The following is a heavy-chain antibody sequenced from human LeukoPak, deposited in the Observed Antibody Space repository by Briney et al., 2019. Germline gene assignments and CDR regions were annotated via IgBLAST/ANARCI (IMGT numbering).Heavy chain of an antibody. CDR2: IYSGGST. D-gene: IGHD2-2*01. CDR1: GFTVSSNY. Sequence: RGSLRLSCAASGFTVSSNYMSWVRQAPGKGLEWVSVIYSGGSTYYADSVKGRFTISRDNSKNTLYLQMNSLRAEDTAVYYCARSRTGYCSSTSCYYYYGMDVWGQGTTVTVSS. V-gene: IGHV3-66*01. CDR3: ARSRTGYCSSTSCYYYYGMDV. J-gene: IGHJ6*02.